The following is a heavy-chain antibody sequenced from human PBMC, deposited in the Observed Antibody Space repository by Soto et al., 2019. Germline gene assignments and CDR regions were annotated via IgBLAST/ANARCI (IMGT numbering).Heavy chain of an antibody. V-gene: IGHV3-23*01. D-gene: IGHD3-3*01. J-gene: IGHJ6*03. Sequence: PGGSLRLSCAASGFSFSNYAMSWVRQAPGKGLEWVSAISGNGGSTYHADSVKGRFTISRDNSKNTLYLQMDSLRAEDTAVYYCAKDLTSYDFWSGPYYMDVRGKGTTVTVSS. CDR3: AKDLTSYDFWSGPYYMDV. CDR1: GFSFSNYA. CDR2: ISGNGGST.